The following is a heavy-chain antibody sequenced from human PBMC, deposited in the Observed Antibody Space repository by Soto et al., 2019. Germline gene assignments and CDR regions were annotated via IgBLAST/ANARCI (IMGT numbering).Heavy chain of an antibody. V-gene: IGHV3-30*03. CDR1: GFTFSSYG. CDR2: ISYDGSNK. J-gene: IGHJ6*02. CDR3: AVGYCSSTSCYAPRLYYYGMDV. Sequence: GGSLRLSCAASGFTFSSYGMHWVRQAPGKGLEWVAVISYDGSNKYYADSVKGRFTISRDNSKNTLYLQMNSLRAEDTAVYYCAVGYCSSTSCYAPRLYYYGMDVWGQGTTVTVSS. D-gene: IGHD2-2*01.